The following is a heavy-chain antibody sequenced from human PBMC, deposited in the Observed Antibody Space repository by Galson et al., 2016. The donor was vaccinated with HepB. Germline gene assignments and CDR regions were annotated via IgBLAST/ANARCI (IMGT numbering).Heavy chain of an antibody. D-gene: IGHD6-19*01. J-gene: IGHJ6*03. V-gene: IGHV4-34*01. CDR3: ATGIVVAGKMYYYYMDV. Sequence: SETLSLTCAIYGGSFSDYYWTWIRQPPGKGLEWIGEIHLRGRTNYNPSLKSRVTLSLDTSKNQFSLKLTSLTAADTAVYYCATGIVVAGKMYYYYMDVWGTGTTVTVSS. CDR2: IHLRGRT. CDR1: GGSFSDYY.